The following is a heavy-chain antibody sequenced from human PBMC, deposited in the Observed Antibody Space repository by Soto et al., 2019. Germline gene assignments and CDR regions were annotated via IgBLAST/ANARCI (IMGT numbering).Heavy chain of an antibody. V-gene: IGHV3-30-3*01. CDR2: ISYDGSNK. D-gene: IGHD3-16*01. CDR1: GFTFSSYA. CDR3: ARGGENDY. Sequence: GGSLRLSCAASGFTFSSYAMHWVRQAPGKGLEWVAVISYDGSNKYYADSVKGRFTISRDNSKNTMYLQTNSLRAEDTAVYYCARGGENDYWGQGTLVTVSS. J-gene: IGHJ4*02.